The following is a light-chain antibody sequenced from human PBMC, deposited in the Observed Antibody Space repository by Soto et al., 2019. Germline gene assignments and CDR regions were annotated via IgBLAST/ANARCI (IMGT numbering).Light chain of an antibody. J-gene: IGKJ1*01. CDR3: HQRQSWPRT. V-gene: IGKV3D-11*01. CDR2: LAS. CDR1: QAVNTR. Sequence: EIVLTQSPATLSSFPGDRVTLSCRASQAVNTRLAWYQHKPGQAPRLLIYLASNRAAGVPARFSGSGSGTDFTLTISDVEAEDFAVYYCHQRQSWPRTFRQGTKVDIK.